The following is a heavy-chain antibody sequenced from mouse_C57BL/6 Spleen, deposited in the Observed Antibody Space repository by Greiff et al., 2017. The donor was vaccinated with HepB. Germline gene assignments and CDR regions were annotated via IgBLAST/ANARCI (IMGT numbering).Heavy chain of an antibody. D-gene: IGHD1-1*01. J-gene: IGHJ1*03. CDR1: GYPFTSYW. CDR3: ARGVITTAHWYFDV. CDR2: IHPNSGST. V-gene: IGHV1-64*01. Sequence: QVQLQQPGAELVKPGASVKLSCKASGYPFTSYWMHWVKQRPGQGLEWIGMIHPNSGSTNYNEKFKSKATLTVDKSSSTAYMQLSSLTSEDSAVYYCARGVITTAHWYFDVWGTGTTVTVSS.